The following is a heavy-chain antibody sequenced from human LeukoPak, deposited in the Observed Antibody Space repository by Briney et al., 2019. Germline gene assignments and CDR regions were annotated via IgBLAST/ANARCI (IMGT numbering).Heavy chain of an antibody. V-gene: IGHV3-30-3*01. CDR1: GFTFSSCA. D-gene: IGHD3-22*01. CDR2: ISYDGSNK. CDR3: ARANTLIVVLVAFDY. Sequence: GGSLRLSCAASGFTFSSCAMHWVRQAPGKGLEWVAVISYDGSNKYYADSVKGRFTISRDNSKNTLYLQMNSLRAEDTAVYYCARANTLIVVLVAFDYWGQGTLVTVSS. J-gene: IGHJ4*02.